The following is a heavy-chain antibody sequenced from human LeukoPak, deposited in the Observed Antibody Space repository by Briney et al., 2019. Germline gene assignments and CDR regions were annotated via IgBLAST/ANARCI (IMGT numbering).Heavy chain of an antibody. Sequence: SETLSLTCTVSGDSISTYYWSWIRQPPGKGLEWIAYIDYRGSTTYNPSLRSRVTISVDTSRNQFSLKLYSVTAADTAVYYCARSRGGYSYDHAAFEIWGQGTMVTVSS. V-gene: IGHV4-59*01. J-gene: IGHJ3*02. CDR3: ARSRGGYSYDHAAFEI. CDR2: IDYRGST. D-gene: IGHD5-24*01. CDR1: GDSISTYY.